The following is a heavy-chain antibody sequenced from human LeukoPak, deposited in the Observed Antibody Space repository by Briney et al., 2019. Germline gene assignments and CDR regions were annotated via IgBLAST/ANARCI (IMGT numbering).Heavy chain of an antibody. D-gene: IGHD6-13*01. V-gene: IGHV1-2*02. Sequence: ASVKVSCKASGYTFTGYYMHWVRQAPGQGLEWMGWINPNSGGTNYAQKFQGRVTMTRDTSITTAYMELSRLSSDDTAVYYCARIWAEFQLVCDFWGQGTLVTVSP. CDR2: INPNSGGT. J-gene: IGHJ4*02. CDR1: GYTFTGYY. CDR3: ARIWAEFQLVCDF.